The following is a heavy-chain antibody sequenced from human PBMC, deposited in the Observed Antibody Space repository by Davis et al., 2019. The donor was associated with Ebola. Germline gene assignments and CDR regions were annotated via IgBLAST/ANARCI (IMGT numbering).Heavy chain of an antibody. CDR2: ISSSGSTI. CDR3: ARELGYCSSTSCYGRYYYGMDV. J-gene: IGHJ6*02. Sequence: GESLKISCAASGFTFSSYSMNWVRQAPGKGLEWVSYISSSGSTIYYADSVKGRFTISRDNAKNSLYLQMNSLRAEDTAVYYCARELGYCSSTSCYGRYYYGMDVWGQGTTVTVSS. V-gene: IGHV3-48*04. CDR1: GFTFSSYS. D-gene: IGHD2-2*01.